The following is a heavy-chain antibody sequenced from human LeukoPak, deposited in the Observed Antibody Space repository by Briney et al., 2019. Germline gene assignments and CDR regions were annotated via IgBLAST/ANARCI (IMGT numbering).Heavy chain of an antibody. J-gene: IGHJ4*02. CDR2: IYYSGST. D-gene: IGHD3-16*01. V-gene: IGHV4-59*08. CDR3: ARRVDGGFDN. CDR1: GGSISGYY. Sequence: PSETLSLTCTVSGGSISGYYWSWIRQPPGKGLEWIGNIYYSGSTNYNPSLKSRVTISVDTSKKQFSLKLSSVTAADTAVYYCARRVDGGFDNWGQGTLVTVSS.